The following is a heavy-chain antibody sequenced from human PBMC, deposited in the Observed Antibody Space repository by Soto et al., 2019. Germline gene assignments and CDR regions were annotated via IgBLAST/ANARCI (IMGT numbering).Heavy chain of an antibody. J-gene: IGHJ6*02. CDR3: AKGDYSNYYGMDV. D-gene: IGHD4-4*01. Sequence: EVQLLESGGGLVQPGGSLRLSCAASGFTFSSYAMSWVRQAPGKGLEWVSAISGSGGSTYYADSVKGRFTISRDNSKNTVYLQMNSLRAEDTAVYYCAKGDYSNYYGMDVWGQGTTVTVSS. V-gene: IGHV3-23*01. CDR1: GFTFSSYA. CDR2: ISGSGGST.